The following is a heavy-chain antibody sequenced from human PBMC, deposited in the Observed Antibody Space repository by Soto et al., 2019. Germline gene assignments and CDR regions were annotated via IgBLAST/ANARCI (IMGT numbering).Heavy chain of an antibody. CDR1: GFTFSSYS. V-gene: IGHV3-21*01. Sequence: GGSLRLSCAASGFTFSSYSMNWVRQAPGKGLEWVSSISSSSSYIYYADSVKGRFTISRDNAKNSLYLQMNSLRAGDTAVYYCASGKKAALLGGWGQGTLVTVSS. CDR2: ISSSSSYI. J-gene: IGHJ4*02. CDR3: ASGKKAALLGG. D-gene: IGHD3-10*01.